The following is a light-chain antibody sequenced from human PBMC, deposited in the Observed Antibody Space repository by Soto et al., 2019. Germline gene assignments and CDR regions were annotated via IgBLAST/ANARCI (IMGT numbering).Light chain of an antibody. CDR3: QQYNDYPYT. CDR2: EAS. J-gene: IGKJ2*01. Sequence: DIQMTQSPSTLSASVGDRVTITCRASQSTGSWLAWYQQQPGKAPKLLIYEASTLETGVPSRFSGSGSGTEFTLTISSLQPDDLATYYCQQYNDYPYTFGQGTMVEIK. V-gene: IGKV1-5*03. CDR1: QSTGSW.